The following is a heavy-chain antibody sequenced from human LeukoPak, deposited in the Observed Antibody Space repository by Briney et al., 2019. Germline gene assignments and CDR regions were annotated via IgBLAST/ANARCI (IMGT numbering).Heavy chain of an antibody. CDR2: ISSSSSYI. D-gene: IGHD3-10*01. CDR3: AKDRARGLVQGVDY. CDR1: GFTFSSYS. J-gene: IGHJ4*02. Sequence: GGSLRLSCAASGFTFSSYSMNWVRQAPGKGLEWVSSISSSSSYIYYADSVKGRFTISRDNSKNTLYLQMNSLRAEDTAVYYCAKDRARGLVQGVDYWGQGTLVTVSS. V-gene: IGHV3-21*04.